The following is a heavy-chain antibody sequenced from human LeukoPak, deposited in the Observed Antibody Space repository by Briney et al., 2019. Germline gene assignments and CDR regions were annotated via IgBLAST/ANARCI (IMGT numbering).Heavy chain of an antibody. CDR3: ARENYCTNGVCWAFDP. J-gene: IGHJ5*02. D-gene: IGHD2-8*01. CDR1: GGSISSSDYF. Sequence: PSETLSLTCTVSGGSISSSDYFWGWIRQPPGKGLEWIGNIYYTGSTSYNSSLKSRVTISIDTSKNQFSLQLSSVTAADTAVYFCARENYCTNGVCWAFDPWGQGTLVTVSS. V-gene: IGHV4-39*07. CDR2: IYYTGST.